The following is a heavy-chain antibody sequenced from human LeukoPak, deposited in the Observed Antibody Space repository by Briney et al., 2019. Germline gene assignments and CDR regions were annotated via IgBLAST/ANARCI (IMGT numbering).Heavy chain of an antibody. CDR2: IIPILGIA. J-gene: IGHJ5*02. Sequence: ASVKVSCMASGGTFSSYAISLVRQAPGQGLEWMGRIIPILGIANYAQKFQGRVTITADKSTSTAYMELSSLRSEDTAVYYCARTGIAAAGGGGHNWFDPWGQGTLVTVSS. V-gene: IGHV1-69*04. CDR1: GGTFSSYA. D-gene: IGHD6-13*01. CDR3: ARTGIAAAGGGGHNWFDP.